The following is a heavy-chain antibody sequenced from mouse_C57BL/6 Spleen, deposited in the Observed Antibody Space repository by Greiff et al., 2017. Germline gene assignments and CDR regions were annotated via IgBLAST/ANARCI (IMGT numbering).Heavy chain of an antibody. CDR1: GYSITSGYY. D-gene: IGHD1-1*01. J-gene: IGHJ2*01. CDR2: ISYDGSN. V-gene: IGHV3-6*01. Sequence: EVKLEESGPGLVKPSQSLSLTCSVTGYSITSGYYWNWIRQFPGNKLEWMGYISYDGSNNYNPSLKNRISITRDTSKNQFFLKLNSVTTEDTATYYCARETVVADFDYWGQGTTLTVSS. CDR3: ARETVVADFDY.